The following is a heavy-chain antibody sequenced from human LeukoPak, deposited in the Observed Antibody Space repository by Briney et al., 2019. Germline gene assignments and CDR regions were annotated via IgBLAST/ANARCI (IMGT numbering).Heavy chain of an antibody. V-gene: IGHV3-9*01. J-gene: IGHJ6*02. CDR1: GFTFDDYA. D-gene: IGHD2-15*01. CDR3: AKDSGVAATGYGMDV. Sequence: GRSLRLSCAASGFTFDDYAMHWVRQAPGKGLEWVSGISWNSGGIAYADSVKGRFTISRDNARNSLYLQMNSLRAEDTALYYCAKDSGVAATGYGMDVWGQGTTVTVSS. CDR2: ISWNSGGI.